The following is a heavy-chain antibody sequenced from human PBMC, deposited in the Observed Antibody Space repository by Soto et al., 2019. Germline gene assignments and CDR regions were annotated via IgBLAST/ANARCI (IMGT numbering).Heavy chain of an antibody. CDR3: ARGGQVGATESGMDV. V-gene: IGHV4-34*01. CDR2: INHSGST. CDR1: GGSFSGYY. D-gene: IGHD1-26*01. J-gene: IGHJ6*02. Sequence: QVQLQQWGAGLLKPSETLSLTCAVYGGSFSGYYWSWIRQPPGKGLEWIGEINHSGSTNYNPSLKSRVTISVDTSKNQFSLKLSSVTAADTAVYYCARGGQVGATESGMDVWGQGTTVTVSS.